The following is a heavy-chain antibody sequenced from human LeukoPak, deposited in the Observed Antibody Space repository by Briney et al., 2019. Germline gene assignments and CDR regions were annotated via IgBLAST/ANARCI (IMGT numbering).Heavy chain of an antibody. D-gene: IGHD3-22*01. CDR1: GYTFTSYD. CDR2: MNPNSGNT. J-gene: IGHJ4*02. Sequence: WASVKVSCKASGYTFTSYDINWVRQATGQGREWMGWMNPNSGNTGYAQKFQGRVTMTRNTSISTAYMELSSLRSEDTAVYYCARGDYYYDSSGYYYWGQGTLVTVSS. CDR3: ARGDYYYDSSGYYY. V-gene: IGHV1-8*01.